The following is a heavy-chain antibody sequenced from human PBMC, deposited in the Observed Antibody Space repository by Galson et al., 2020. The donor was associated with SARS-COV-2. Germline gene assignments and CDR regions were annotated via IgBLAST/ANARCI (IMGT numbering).Heavy chain of an antibody. CDR3: ARLRYYDVLTGYIVDV. CDR2: INPKSGGT. D-gene: IGHD3-9*01. J-gene: IGHJ6*02. CDR1: GGTFTDYY. V-gene: IGHV1-2*02. Sequence: ASVKVSCKASGGTFTDYYIHWVRQAPGQGLEWMGWINPKSGGTNYAQKFEGRVTMTRDTTITTAYMELSRLRADDTAVYYCARLRYYDVLTGYIVDVWGQGTMVTVSS.